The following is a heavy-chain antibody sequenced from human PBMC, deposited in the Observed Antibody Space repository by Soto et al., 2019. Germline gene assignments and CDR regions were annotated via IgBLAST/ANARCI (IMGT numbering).Heavy chain of an antibody. V-gene: IGHV4-34*01. Sequence: SETLSLTCAVYGGSFSGYYWSWIRQPPGKGLEWIGEINHGGSTNYNPSLKSRVTISVDTSKNQFSLKLSSVTAADTAVYYCARHRCSGGSCHTNYYGMDVWGQGTTVTVSS. CDR3: ARHRCSGGSCHTNYYGMDV. J-gene: IGHJ6*02. CDR1: GGSFSGYY. D-gene: IGHD2-15*01. CDR2: INHGGST.